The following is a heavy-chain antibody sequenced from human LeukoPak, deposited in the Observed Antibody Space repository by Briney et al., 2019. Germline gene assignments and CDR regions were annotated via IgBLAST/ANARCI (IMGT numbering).Heavy chain of an antibody. CDR2: INHSGST. CDR3: ARQFWNGYPWAFHY. CDR1: GGSFSGYY. D-gene: IGHD3-3*01. Sequence: SETLSLICAVYGGSFSGYYWSWIRQSPGKGLEWIGEINHSGSTSYNASLKSRVTISVDTSKNQISLKLNSVTAADTAVYFCARQFWNGYPWAFHYWGQGTPVTVSS. J-gene: IGHJ4*02. V-gene: IGHV4-34*01.